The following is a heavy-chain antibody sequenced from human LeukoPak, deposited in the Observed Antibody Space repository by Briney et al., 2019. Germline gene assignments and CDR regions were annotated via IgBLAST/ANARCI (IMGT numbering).Heavy chain of an antibody. CDR1: GFTFSSYG. Sequence: PGGSLRLSCAASGFTFSSYGMYWVRQAPGKGLEWVAVIWYDGSKRYYADSVKGRFTISRDNSKNTVYLKMNSLRAEDTAVYYCARPQDSTLPYHYGMDVWGQGTTVTVSS. CDR3: ARPQDSTLPYHYGMDV. CDR2: IWYDGSKR. V-gene: IGHV3-33*08. J-gene: IGHJ6*02. D-gene: IGHD2/OR15-2a*01.